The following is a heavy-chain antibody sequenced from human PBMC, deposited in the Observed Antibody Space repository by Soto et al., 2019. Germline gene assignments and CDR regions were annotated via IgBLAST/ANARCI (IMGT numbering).Heavy chain of an antibody. D-gene: IGHD2-2*01. CDR2: ISGGGDRT. J-gene: IGHJ2*01. CDR1: GFTFINYA. Sequence: EVQLLESGGGLVQPGGSLRLSCVGSGFTFINYAMNWVRQTPGKGLEWVSGISGGGDRTFDADSVKGRFTISRDNSKNTVNLQMNNLRADDTAVYYCARKVLGSTSRPDWWYFDLWGRGTLVTVSS. CDR3: ARKVLGSTSRPDWWYFDL. V-gene: IGHV3-23*01.